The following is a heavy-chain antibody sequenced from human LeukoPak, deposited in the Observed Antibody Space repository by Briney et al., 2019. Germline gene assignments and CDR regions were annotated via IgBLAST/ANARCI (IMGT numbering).Heavy chain of an antibody. D-gene: IGHD3-10*01. CDR1: GFTVSDNY. V-gene: IGHV3-66*01. CDR3: ARGDYYGSGSSLGY. Sequence: GGSLRLSCEASGFTVSDNYMSWVRQAPGKGLEWVSVIYAAGYTYYADSVKGRFNISRDNSKNTLYLQMKSLRAEDTAVYYCARGDYYGSGSSLGYWGQGTLVTVSS. CDR2: IYAAGYT. J-gene: IGHJ4*02.